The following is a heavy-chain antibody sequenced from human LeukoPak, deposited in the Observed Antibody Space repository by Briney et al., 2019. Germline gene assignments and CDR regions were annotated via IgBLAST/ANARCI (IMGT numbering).Heavy chain of an antibody. D-gene: IGHD5-24*01. Sequence: SETLSPTCSVSGDSITSYYWSWIRQPPGKGLEWIGYIHYSGNTNYNPSLKSRVTISVDTSKNQFSLKLSSVTAADTAVYYCARVEVDGIDPWGQGTLVTVSS. V-gene: IGHV4-59*01. CDR1: GDSITSYY. CDR3: ARVEVDGIDP. CDR2: IHYSGNT. J-gene: IGHJ5*02.